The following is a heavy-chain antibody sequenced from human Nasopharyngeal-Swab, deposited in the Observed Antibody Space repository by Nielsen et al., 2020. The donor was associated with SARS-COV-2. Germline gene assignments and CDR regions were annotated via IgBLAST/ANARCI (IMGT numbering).Heavy chain of an antibody. D-gene: IGHD3-3*01. CDR1: GGSISSSSYY. J-gene: IGHJ3*02. Sequence: SETLSLTCTVSGGSISSSSYYWGWIRHPPGKGLEWIGSIYYSGSTYYNPSLKSRVTISVDTSKNQFSLKLSSVTAADTAVYYCARRARFDFWSGHGAFDIWGQGTMVTVSS. CDR2: IYYSGST. V-gene: IGHV4-39*07. CDR3: ARRARFDFWSGHGAFDI.